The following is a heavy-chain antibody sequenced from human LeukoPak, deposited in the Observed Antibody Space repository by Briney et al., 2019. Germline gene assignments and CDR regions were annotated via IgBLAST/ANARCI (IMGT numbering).Heavy chain of an antibody. J-gene: IGHJ5*02. V-gene: IGHV1-24*01. CDR3: ATVGILTVYYVDRNWFDP. D-gene: IGHD3-9*01. CDR2: FDPEDGET. CDR1: GYTLTELS. Sequence: ASVKLSCKVSGYTLTELSMHWVRQAPGKGLEWMGGFDPEDGETIYAQKFQGRVTMTEDTSTDTAYMELSSLRSEDTAVYYCATVGILTVYYVDRNWFDPWGQGTLVTVSS.